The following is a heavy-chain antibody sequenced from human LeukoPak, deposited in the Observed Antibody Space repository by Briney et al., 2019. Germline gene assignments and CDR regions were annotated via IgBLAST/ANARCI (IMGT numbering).Heavy chain of an antibody. CDR2: INHSGST. D-gene: IGHD2-21*02. Sequence: PAETLPLTCAVYGVSFSTYYWSWIRQPPGKGLEWIGEINHSGSTNYNPSLNRRVTISVDTSKNQLSLLLSSVPAADTAVYYCSMGGFYCVGVCYVDYLGQGTLVTVSS. CDR3: SMGGFYCVGVCYVDY. V-gene: IGHV4-34*01. J-gene: IGHJ4*02. CDR1: GVSFSTYY.